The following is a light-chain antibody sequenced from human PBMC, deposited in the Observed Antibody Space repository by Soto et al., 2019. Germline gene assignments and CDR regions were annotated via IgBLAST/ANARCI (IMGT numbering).Light chain of an antibody. J-gene: IGKJ4*01. CDR3: QRSFGSVS. Sequence: EIVLTQSPGTLSLSPGDTATLSCKASQTGSTSLSLYQQKPGHPPRLLISAETFRATGIPDRFSGSVSGTDFALTISRLEPEDCAVSYCQRSFGSVSFGGGTKVE. V-gene: IGKV3-20*01. CDR2: AET. CDR1: QTGSTS.